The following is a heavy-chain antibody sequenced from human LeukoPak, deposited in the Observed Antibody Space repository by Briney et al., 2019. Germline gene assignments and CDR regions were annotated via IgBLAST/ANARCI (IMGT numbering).Heavy chain of an antibody. CDR2: IRGKPNSYAT. V-gene: IGHV3-73*01. J-gene: IGHJ4*02. CDR3: TSNDFWSTY. CDR1: GFTFSGSS. Sequence: GGSLRLSCAAAGFTFSGSSLQWVRQASGKGLEWLGRIRGKPNSYATAYAASVKSRFTISRDDSKNTAYLQMNSLKTEDTAVYYCTSNDFWSTYWGQGTLVTVSS. D-gene: IGHD3-3*01.